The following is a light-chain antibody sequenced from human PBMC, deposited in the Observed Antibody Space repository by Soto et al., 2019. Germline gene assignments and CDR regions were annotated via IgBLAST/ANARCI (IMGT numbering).Light chain of an antibody. V-gene: IGKV3-15*01. J-gene: IGKJ3*01. CDR2: GTS. CDR1: QSVSSN. CDR3: QQYNNWPPFT. Sequence: EIVMTQSPASLSVSPGERASLSCRASQSVSSNLAWFQQKPGQAPRLLIYGTSTRATDVPARFSGSGSGTEFTLTISSLQFEDFAVYYCQQYNNWPPFTFGPGTKVDMK.